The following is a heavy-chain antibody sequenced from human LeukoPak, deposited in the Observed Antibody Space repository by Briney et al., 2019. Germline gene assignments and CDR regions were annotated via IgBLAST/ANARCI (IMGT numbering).Heavy chain of an antibody. V-gene: IGHV4-59*01. J-gene: IGHJ3*02. CDR2: LSKSGNT. Sequence: PSETLSLTCTVSGGSISSYYWSWIRLPPGKGLEWIGYLSKSGNTNYSPSLKSRVTIFGDTSKNQFFLKLSSVAAADTAVYYCARARYVNSFYAFDIWGQGTLVTVSS. D-gene: IGHD3-9*01. CDR1: GGSISSYY. CDR3: ARARYVNSFYAFDI.